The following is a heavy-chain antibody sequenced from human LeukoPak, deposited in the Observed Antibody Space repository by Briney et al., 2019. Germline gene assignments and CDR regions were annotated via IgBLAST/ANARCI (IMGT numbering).Heavy chain of an antibody. CDR3: ARPQSSGWYSYYDSSGYFY. V-gene: IGHV5-51*01. J-gene: IGHJ4*02. CDR2: IYPGDSDT. D-gene: IGHD3-22*01. Sequence: GESLKISCKGSGYSFTSYWIGWVRQMPGKGLEWMGIIYPGDSDTRYSPSFQGQVAISADKSISTAYLQWSSLKASDTAMYYCARPQSSGWYSYYDSSGYFYWGQGTLVTVSS. CDR1: GYSFTSYW.